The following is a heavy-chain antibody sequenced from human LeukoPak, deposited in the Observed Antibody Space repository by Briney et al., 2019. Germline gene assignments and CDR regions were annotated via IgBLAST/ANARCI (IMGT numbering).Heavy chain of an antibody. D-gene: IGHD4-17*01. CDR1: GFTFSSSA. CDR2: ISGSGGST. CDR3: AKDGMTTVTTWYLDY. V-gene: IGHV3-23*01. Sequence: LTGGSLRLSCAASGFTFSSSAMSWVRQAPGKGLEWVSAISGSGGSTYHADFVKGRFTISRDNSKNTLYLQMNSLRAEDTAVYYCAKDGMTTVTTWYLDYWGQGTLVTVSS. J-gene: IGHJ4*02.